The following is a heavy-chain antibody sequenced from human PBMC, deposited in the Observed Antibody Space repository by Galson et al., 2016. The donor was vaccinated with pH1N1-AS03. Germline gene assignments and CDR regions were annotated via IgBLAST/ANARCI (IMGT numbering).Heavy chain of an antibody. CDR3: ATDYDY. Sequence: SVKVSCKVSGLSLSELSMHWVRQAPGKGLEWMGCFDREDGEAIYAQKFQGRLTVTEDRSTDTAYMERSSLRPEDTATYYCATDYDYWGQGTLVTVSS. J-gene: IGHJ4*02. V-gene: IGHV1-24*01. CDR2: FDREDGEA. CDR1: GLSLSELS.